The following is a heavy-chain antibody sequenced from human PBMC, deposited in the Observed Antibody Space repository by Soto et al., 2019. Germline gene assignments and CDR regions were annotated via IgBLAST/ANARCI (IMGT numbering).Heavy chain of an antibody. J-gene: IGHJ4*02. CDR1: GYSFAGYW. Sequence: GESLKISCKGSGYSFAGYWITWVRQKPGKGLEWMRRIDPRDSQTYYSPSFRGHVTISVTKSITTVFLQWSSLRASDTAMYYCARQIYDSDTGPNFQYYYDSWGQGTPVTVSS. CDR2: IDPRDSQT. CDR3: ARQIYDSDTGPNFQYYYDS. V-gene: IGHV5-10-1*01. D-gene: IGHD3-22*01.